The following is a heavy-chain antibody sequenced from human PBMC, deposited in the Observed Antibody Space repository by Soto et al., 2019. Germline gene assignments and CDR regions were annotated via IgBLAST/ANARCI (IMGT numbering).Heavy chain of an antibody. CDR3: AKDGSGYDYTPFDY. J-gene: IGHJ4*02. CDR2: ISWNSGSI. V-gene: IGHV3-9*01. Sequence: GGSLRLSCAASGFTFDDYAMHWVRQAPGKGLEWVSGISWNSGSIGYADSVKGRFTISRDNAKNSLYLQMNSLRAEDTALYYCAKDGSGYDYTPFDYWGQGTLVTVSS. D-gene: IGHD5-12*01. CDR1: GFTFDDYA.